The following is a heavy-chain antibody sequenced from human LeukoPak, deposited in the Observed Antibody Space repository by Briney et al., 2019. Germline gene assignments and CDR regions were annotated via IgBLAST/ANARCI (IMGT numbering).Heavy chain of an antibody. CDR1: GFTFSTYA. CDR2: LTGRGGRT. D-gene: IGHD3-22*01. CDR3: AKEGGYYYDSSGHTLSDAFAV. Sequence: GGSLRLSCAASGFTFSTYAMSWVRQAPGKGLEGVSTLTGRGGRTYYADSVKGRFAISRGDSKNTLYLQMTSLRAEDTAVYYCAKEGGYYYDSSGHTLSDAFAVWGQGTMVTVSS. J-gene: IGHJ3*01. V-gene: IGHV3-23*01.